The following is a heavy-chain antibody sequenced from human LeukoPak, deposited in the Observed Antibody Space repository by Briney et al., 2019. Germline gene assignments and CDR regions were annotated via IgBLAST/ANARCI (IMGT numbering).Heavy chain of an antibody. V-gene: IGHV4-39*07. CDR2: INHSGST. D-gene: IGHD1-14*01. CDR1: GGSISSTSYY. CDR3: ARLTASGRSRRRFDH. J-gene: IGHJ5*02. Sequence: SETLSLTCTVSGGSISSTSYYWGWIRQPPGKGLEWIGEINHSGSTNYNPSLKSRVTISVDTSKNQFSLKLSSVTAADTAVYYCARLTASGRSRRRFDHWCQGTLDTVSS.